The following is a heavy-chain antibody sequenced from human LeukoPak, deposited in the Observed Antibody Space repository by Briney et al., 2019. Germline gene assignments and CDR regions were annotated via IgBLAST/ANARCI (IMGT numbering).Heavy chain of an antibody. CDR1: GFTLSSHA. J-gene: IGHJ2*01. CDR2: ISNGGGYL. Sequence: GGSLRLSCVASGFTLSSHAMSWVRQAPGKGLEWVSSISNGGGYLYYADSLKGRFTISRDNAKNSLYLQMNSLRPEDTAVYYCAKGEVRAVAGNWYFDLWGRGTLVTVSS. CDR3: AKGEVRAVAGNWYFDL. V-gene: IGHV3-21*01. D-gene: IGHD6-19*01.